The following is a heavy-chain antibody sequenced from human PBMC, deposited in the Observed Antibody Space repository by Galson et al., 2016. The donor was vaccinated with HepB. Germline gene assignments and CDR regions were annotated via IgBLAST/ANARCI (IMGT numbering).Heavy chain of an antibody. D-gene: IGHD1-1*01. CDR1: GFTFSIHD. CDR3: ARGKSLLTMPWNYGLDV. Sequence: SLRLSCAASGFTFSIHDMHWVRQVTGKGLERVSAIETAGETYYPDSVKGRFTISRENAKNSLYLQMNDLGAGDTAAYYCARGKSLLTMPWNYGLDVWGKGTAVTVSS. J-gene: IGHJ6*04. V-gene: IGHV3-13*01. CDR2: IETAGET.